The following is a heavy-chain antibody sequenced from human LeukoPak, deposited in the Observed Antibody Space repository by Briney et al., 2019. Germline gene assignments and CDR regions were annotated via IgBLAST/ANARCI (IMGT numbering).Heavy chain of an antibody. V-gene: IGHV3-20*04. CDR1: GFTLDDYG. J-gene: IGHJ4*02. D-gene: IGHD3-3*01. Sequence: GGSLRLSCAASGFTLDDYGMSWVRQAPGKGLEWVSGINWDGSNTAYADSVKGRFTISRDTAKNSLYLQMNSLRADDTAVYYCAGSARLMKGVVEVTALDDWGQGTLVTVSS. CDR2: INWDGSNT. CDR3: AGSARLMKGVVEVTALDD.